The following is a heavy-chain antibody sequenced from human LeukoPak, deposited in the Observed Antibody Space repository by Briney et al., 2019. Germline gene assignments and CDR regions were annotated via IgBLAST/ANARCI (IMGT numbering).Heavy chain of an antibody. CDR1: GYTFTDFY. Sequence: AAVKVSCKAAGYTFTDFYMHWVRQAPGQGLEWMGWINPNSGGTNYAQKFQGRVTMTRDTSISTAYMELSRLRSDDTAVYYCARGGGAVAGSPLDVYFDYWGQGTLVTVSS. D-gene: IGHD6-19*01. J-gene: IGHJ4*02. CDR3: ARGGGAVAGSPLDVYFDY. CDR2: INPNSGGT. V-gene: IGHV1-2*02.